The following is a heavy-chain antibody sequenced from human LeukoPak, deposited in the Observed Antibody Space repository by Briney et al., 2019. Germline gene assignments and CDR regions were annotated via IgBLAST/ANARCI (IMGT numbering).Heavy chain of an antibody. CDR3: ARDRDSGSYANWFDP. Sequence: ASVKVSCKASGYTFTGYYMHWVRQAPGQGLEWMGWINPNSGGTNYAQKFQGRVTMTRDTSISTAYMELSRLRSDDAAVYYCARDRDSGSYANWFDPWGQGTLVTVSS. CDR1: GYTFTGYY. CDR2: INPNSGGT. D-gene: IGHD1-26*01. J-gene: IGHJ5*02. V-gene: IGHV1-2*02.